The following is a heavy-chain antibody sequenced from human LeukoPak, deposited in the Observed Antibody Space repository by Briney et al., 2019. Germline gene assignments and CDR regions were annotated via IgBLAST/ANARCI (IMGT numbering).Heavy chain of an antibody. CDR3: ARHFRADGYSSSWYYFDY. J-gene: IGHJ4*02. CDR2: IYYSGST. CDR1: GGSISSYY. V-gene: IGHV4-59*08. Sequence: SETLSLTCTVSGGSISSYYWSWIRQPPGKGLEWIGYIYYSGSTNYNPSLKSRVTISVDTSKNRFSLKLSSVTAADTAVYYCARHFRADGYSSSWYYFDYWGQGTLVTVSS. D-gene: IGHD6-13*01.